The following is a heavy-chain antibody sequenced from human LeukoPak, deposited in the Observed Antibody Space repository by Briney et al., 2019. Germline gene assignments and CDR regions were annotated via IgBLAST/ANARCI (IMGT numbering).Heavy chain of an antibody. CDR3: ASPLLSYGSGSYYNVVGAFDI. D-gene: IGHD3-10*01. J-gene: IGHJ3*02. Sequence: GGSLRLSCAASGFTFSSYAMHWVRQAPGKGLERVAVISYDGSNKYYADSVKGRFTISRDNSKNTLYLQMNSLRAEDTAVYYCASPLLSYGSGSYYNVVGAFDIWGQGTMVTVSS. CDR2: ISYDGSNK. CDR1: GFTFSSYA. V-gene: IGHV3-30-3*01.